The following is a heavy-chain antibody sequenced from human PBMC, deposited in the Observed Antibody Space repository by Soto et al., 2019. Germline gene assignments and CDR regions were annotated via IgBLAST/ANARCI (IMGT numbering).Heavy chain of an antibody. CDR1: GGSISSYY. J-gene: IGHJ4*02. Sequence: SETLSLTCTVSGGSISSYYWSWIRQPPGKGLEWIGYIYYSGSTNYNPSLKSRVTISVDTSKNQFSLKLSSVTAADTAVYYCAGRYGDCFDYCGQGTLVTVSS. V-gene: IGHV4-59*08. D-gene: IGHD4-17*01. CDR2: IYYSGST. CDR3: AGRYGDCFDY.